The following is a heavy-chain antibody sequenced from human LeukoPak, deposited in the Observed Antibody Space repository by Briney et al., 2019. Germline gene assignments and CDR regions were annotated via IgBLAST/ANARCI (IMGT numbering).Heavy chain of an antibody. CDR1: GYSISSGYY. CDR2: IYHSGST. V-gene: IGHV4-38-2*01. D-gene: IGHD3-3*01. J-gene: IGHJ5*02. Sequence: PSETLSLTCAVSGYSISSGYYWGWIRQPPGKGLEWIGSIYHSGSTYYNPSLKSRVTISVDTSKNQFSLKLSSVTAADTAVYYCARQNRFAYYDFWSGYSNWFDPWDQGTLVTVSS. CDR3: ARQNRFAYYDFWSGYSNWFDP.